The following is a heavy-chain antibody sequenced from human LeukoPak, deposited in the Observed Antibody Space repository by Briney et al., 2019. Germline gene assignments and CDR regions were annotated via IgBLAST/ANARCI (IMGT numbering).Heavy chain of an antibody. CDR2: ISGGGGST. D-gene: IGHD1-26*01. CDR3: ARSYSGGGFDY. Sequence: GGSLRLSCAASGFIFTTYAMIWVRQAPGKGLEWVSTISGGGGSTFYADSVKGRFTIFRVNSKNTLYLQMNSLRAEDTAVYYCARSYSGGGFDYWGQGTLVTVSS. CDR1: GFIFTTYA. V-gene: IGHV3-23*01. J-gene: IGHJ4*02.